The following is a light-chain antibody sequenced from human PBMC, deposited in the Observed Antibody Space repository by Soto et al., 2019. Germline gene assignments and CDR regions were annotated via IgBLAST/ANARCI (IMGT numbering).Light chain of an antibody. Sequence: EIVMPQAPAPLSVSPGERATLSCRASQSVGILLAWYQQKPGQTPRLLIYDASTRATDIPAWFSGSGSGTDFTLTISRLEPEDFAVYYCQQYGGSPPTFGQGTKWIS. CDR2: DAS. CDR1: QSVGIL. J-gene: IGKJ1*01. V-gene: IGKV3-15*01. CDR3: QQYGGSPPT.